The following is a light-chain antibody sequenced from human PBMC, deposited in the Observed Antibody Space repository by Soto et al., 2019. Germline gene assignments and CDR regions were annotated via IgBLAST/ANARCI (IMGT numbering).Light chain of an antibody. CDR3: SSYAGSSIPVA. J-gene: IGLJ2*01. CDR1: SSDVGGYNF. CDR2: DVT. V-gene: IGLV2-8*01. Sequence: QSALTQPPSASGSPGQSVTISCTGASSDVGGYNFVSWYQQHPGKAPKLMIYDVTKRPSGVLDSFSGSKSGNTAYLTVSGLQVNDEADYYCSSYAGSSIPVAFGGGTKLTVL.